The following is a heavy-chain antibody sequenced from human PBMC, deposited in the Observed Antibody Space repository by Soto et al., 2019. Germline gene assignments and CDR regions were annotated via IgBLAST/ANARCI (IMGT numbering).Heavy chain of an antibody. V-gene: IGHV1-18*01. CDR2: ISAYNGNT. CDR1: GYTFTSYG. D-gene: IGHD3-22*01. CDR3: ARDAGRGDSNSYYPNWFDP. J-gene: IGHJ5*02. Sequence: GASVKVSCKASGYTFTSYGISWVRQAPGQGLEWMGWISAYNGNTNYAQRLQGRVTMTTYTSTSTAYMELRSLRSDDTAVYYCARDAGRGDSNSYYPNWFDPWGQGTLVTVSS.